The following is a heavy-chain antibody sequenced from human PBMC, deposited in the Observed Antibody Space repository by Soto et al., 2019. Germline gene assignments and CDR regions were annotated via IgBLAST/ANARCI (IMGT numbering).Heavy chain of an antibody. Sequence: SETLSLTCTVSGGSISTYYWSWIRQPPGKGLEWIGYIYYSGSTNYNPSLKSRVTISVDTSKNQFSLKLSSVTAADTAVYYCARDRSPYYYGSGSYSKYVAFDIWGQGTMVTVSS. CDR1: GGSISTYY. V-gene: IGHV4-59*01. CDR3: ARDRSPYYYGSGSYSKYVAFDI. J-gene: IGHJ3*02. D-gene: IGHD3-10*01. CDR2: IYYSGST.